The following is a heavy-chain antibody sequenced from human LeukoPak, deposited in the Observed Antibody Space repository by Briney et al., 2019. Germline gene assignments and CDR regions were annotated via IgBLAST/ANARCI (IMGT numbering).Heavy chain of an antibody. CDR3: ARRVGGRSGYYPDYYYYMDV. J-gene: IGHJ6*03. CDR1: GGSFSGYY. V-gene: IGHV4-4*09. CDR2: IYTSGST. D-gene: IGHD3-22*01. Sequence: KPSETLSLTCAVYGGSFSGYYCSWIRQPPGKGLEWIGYIYTSGSTNYNPSLKSRVTISVDTSKNQFSLKLSSVTAADTAVYYCARRVGGRSGYYPDYYYYMDVWGKGTTVTVSS.